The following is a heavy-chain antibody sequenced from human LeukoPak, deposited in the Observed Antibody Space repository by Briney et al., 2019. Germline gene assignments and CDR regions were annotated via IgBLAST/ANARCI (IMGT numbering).Heavy chain of an antibody. V-gene: IGHV1-2*02. CDR1: GYTFTGYY. D-gene: IGHD5-12*01. Sequence: ASVKVSCKASGYTFTGYYMHWVRQGPRQGLEWVGWINPNSGGTNYAQKFQGRVTMTRDTSISTAYMELSRLRSDDTAVYYCARDDIVQNDAFDIWGQGTMVTVSS. CDR3: ARDDIVQNDAFDI. J-gene: IGHJ3*02. CDR2: INPNSGGT.